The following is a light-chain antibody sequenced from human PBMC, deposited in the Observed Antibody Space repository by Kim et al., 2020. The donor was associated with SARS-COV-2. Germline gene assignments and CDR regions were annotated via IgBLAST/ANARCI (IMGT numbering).Light chain of an antibody. CDR3: QAWDNTWV. CDR2: QDT. V-gene: IGLV3-1*01. Sequence: SYELTQPPSVSVSPGQTVTITCSGDKLGEKYSSWYQQQPGQAPVLVIYQDTKRPSGIPERFAGSNSGNTATLTISGAQAMDEADYYCQAWDNTWVFGGWTKLTVL. CDR1: KLGEKY. J-gene: IGLJ3*02.